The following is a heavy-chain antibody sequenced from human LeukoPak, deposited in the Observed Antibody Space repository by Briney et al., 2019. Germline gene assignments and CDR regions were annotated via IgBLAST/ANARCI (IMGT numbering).Heavy chain of an antibody. D-gene: IGHD6-13*01. CDR1: GFTFSIYA. CDR3: ARHPNSNWDY. CDR2: ISGSGGST. V-gene: IGHV3-23*01. J-gene: IGHJ4*02. Sequence: GGSLRLSCAASGFTFSIYAMNWVRQAPGKGLEWVSAISGSGGSTYYADSVKGRFTISRDNSKNTVYLQMNSLRVEDTAVYYCARHPNSNWDYWGQGTLVTVSS.